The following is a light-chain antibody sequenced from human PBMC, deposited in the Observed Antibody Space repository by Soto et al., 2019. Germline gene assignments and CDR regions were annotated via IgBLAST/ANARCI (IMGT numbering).Light chain of an antibody. CDR2: GAF. Sequence: AIQMTQSPSSLSASVGDRLTITCRASQDVSNYVGWYQQKPGKAPKFLIYGAFSLETGIPSRFSGSGYGTEFTLTINSLLPEDFATYFCLQDYSWPWTCGQGTKVEV. J-gene: IGKJ1*01. V-gene: IGKV1-6*01. CDR3: LQDYSWPWT. CDR1: QDVSNY.